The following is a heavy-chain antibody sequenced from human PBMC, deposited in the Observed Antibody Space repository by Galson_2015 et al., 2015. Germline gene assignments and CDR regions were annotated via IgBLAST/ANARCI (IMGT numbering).Heavy chain of an antibody. CDR1: GYTFTNYY. CDR3: ARSFRHGGSEIDY. CDR2: INTSGGST. D-gene: IGHD2-15*01. V-gene: IGHV1-46*01. Sequence: VKVSCKASGYTFTNYYLHCVRQAPGQGLEWMGIINTSGGSTSYAQKFQGRVTMTRDTSTGTVYMDLSSLRFEDTAVYYCARSFRHGGSEIDYWGQGTLVTVSS. J-gene: IGHJ4*02.